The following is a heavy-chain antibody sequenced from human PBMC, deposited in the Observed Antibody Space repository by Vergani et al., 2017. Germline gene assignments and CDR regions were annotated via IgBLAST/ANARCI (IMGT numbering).Heavy chain of an antibody. D-gene: IGHD6-6*01. CDR1: GFTFSSYA. CDR2: IIPIFGTA. CDR3: AGRSSSSLGYYYMDV. J-gene: IGHJ6*03. Sequence: QVQLVQSGAEVKKPGSSVKVSCKASGFTFSSYAISWVRQAPGQGLEWMGGIIPIFGTANYAQKFQGRVTITADESTSTAYMELSSLRSEDTAVYYCAGRSSSSLGYYYMDVWGKGTTVTVSS. V-gene: IGHV1-69*01.